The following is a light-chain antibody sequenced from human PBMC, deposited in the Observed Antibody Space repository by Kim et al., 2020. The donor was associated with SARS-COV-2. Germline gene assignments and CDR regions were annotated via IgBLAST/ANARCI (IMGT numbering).Light chain of an antibody. CDR2: GKN. Sequence: LCQTVMITCQGDSRRSYYASWYQQKPGQAPVLVFYGKNNRPSGIPDRFSGSSSGNTASLTITRAQAEDEADYYCNSRDSSGNHLGVFGGGTQLTVL. V-gene: IGLV3-19*01. CDR1: SRRSYY. J-gene: IGLJ3*02. CDR3: NSRDSSGNHLGV.